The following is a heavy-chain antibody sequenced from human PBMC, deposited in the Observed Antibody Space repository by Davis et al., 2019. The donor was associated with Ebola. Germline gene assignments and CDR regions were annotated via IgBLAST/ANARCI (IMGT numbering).Heavy chain of an antibody. V-gene: IGHV5-10-1*01. CDR3: ARLTEGVRGFDP. CDR2: IDPSDSYT. Sequence: GESLKISCQGSGYSFTSYWIGWVRQVPGKGLEWMGRIDPSDSYTNYSPSFQGHVTISADKSISTAYLQWSSLKASDTAMYYCARLTEGVRGFDPWGQGTLVTVSS. J-gene: IGHJ5*02. CDR1: GYSFTSYW. D-gene: IGHD3-10*01.